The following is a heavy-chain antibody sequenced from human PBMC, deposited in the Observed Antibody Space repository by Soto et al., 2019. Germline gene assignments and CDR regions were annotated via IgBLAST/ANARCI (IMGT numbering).Heavy chain of an antibody. CDR3: AIEGIVLAPSTVDSDHHHDAMDV. Sequence: GASVKVSCKASGDTFSTYTITWVRQAPGQGLEWMGGIIPRSGTSNYAQKFQGRVTITADESTSTAYMELSSLRSEDTAVYFSAIEGIVLAPSTVDSDHHHDAMDVRGQGTTVTGS. V-gene: IGHV1-69*13. CDR2: IIPRSGTS. CDR1: GDTFSTYT. J-gene: IGHJ6*02. D-gene: IGHD2-2*01.